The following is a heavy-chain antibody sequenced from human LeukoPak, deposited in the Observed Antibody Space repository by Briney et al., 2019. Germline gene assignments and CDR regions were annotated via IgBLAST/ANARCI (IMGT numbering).Heavy chain of an antibody. D-gene: IGHD3-10*01. CDR1: GGTFSSYA. Sequence: VASVEVSCKASGGTFSSYAISWVRQAPGQGLEWMGGIIPIFGTANYAQKFQGRVTITADKSTSTAYMELSSLRSEDTAVYYCATAPGGGSGSGYGMDVWGKGTTVTVSS. CDR2: IIPIFGTA. V-gene: IGHV1-69*06. CDR3: ATAPGGGSGSGYGMDV. J-gene: IGHJ6*04.